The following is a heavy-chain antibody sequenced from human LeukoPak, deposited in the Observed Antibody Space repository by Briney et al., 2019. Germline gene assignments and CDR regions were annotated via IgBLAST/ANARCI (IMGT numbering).Heavy chain of an antibody. V-gene: IGHV3-64*01. D-gene: IGHD5-12*01. CDR2: INPNGGST. CDR1: GFTFSIYS. CDR3: ARYLGGYSAYVVNDPYEF. Sequence: GGSLRLSCAGSGFTFSIYSMHWVRQAPGRGLEYVSAINPNGGSTYYANSVKGRFTISRDNSKNTLYLQMGSLRAEDMAMYYCARYLGGYSAYVVNDPYEFWGQGTLLTVSS. J-gene: IGHJ4*02.